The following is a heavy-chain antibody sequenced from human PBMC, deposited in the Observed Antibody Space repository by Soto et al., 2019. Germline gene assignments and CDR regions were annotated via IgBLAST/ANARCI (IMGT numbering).Heavy chain of an antibody. CDR3: AEAPPYYGMLTGSVKCGFDA. CDR1: GVTFSSYA. D-gene: IGHD3-9*01. V-gene: IGHV3-23*01. CDR2: VSGRGGST. Sequence: GGSLRLSCAVSGVTFSSYALCWVRQAPGKGLEWVSAVSGRGGSTYYADSEKGRFTISRNNSKNTLYLQTSNLSAEDTAAYYCAEAPPYYGMLTGSVKCGFDAWGQGTPVTVYS. J-gene: IGHJ5*02.